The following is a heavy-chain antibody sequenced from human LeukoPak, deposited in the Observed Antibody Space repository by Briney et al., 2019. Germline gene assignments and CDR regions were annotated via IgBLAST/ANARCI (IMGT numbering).Heavy chain of an antibody. J-gene: IGHJ3*02. CDR2: IYYSGST. CDR3: AREDCSGGSCYDDAFDI. CDR1: GGSISSGDYY. Sequence: SETLSLTCTVSGGSISSGDYYWSWIRQPPGKGLEWIVYIYYSGSTYYNPSLKSRVTISVDTSKNQFSLKLSSVTAADTAVYYCAREDCSGGSCYDDAFDIWGQGTMVTVSS. D-gene: IGHD2-15*01. V-gene: IGHV4-30-4*08.